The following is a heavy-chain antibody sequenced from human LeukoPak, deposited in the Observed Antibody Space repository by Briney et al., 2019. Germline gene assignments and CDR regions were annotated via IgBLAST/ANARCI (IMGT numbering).Heavy chain of an antibody. CDR1: GFTFSSYW. CDR2: IRYDGSNK. CDR3: AKDLSRGSYKLTPYYFDY. Sequence: GGSLRLSCTASGFTFSSYWMHWVRQAPGKGLEWVAFIRYDGSNKYYADSVKGRFTISRDNSKNTLYLQMNSLRAEDTAVYYCAKDLSRGSYKLTPYYFDYWGQGTLVTVSS. J-gene: IGHJ4*02. V-gene: IGHV3-30*02. D-gene: IGHD1-26*01.